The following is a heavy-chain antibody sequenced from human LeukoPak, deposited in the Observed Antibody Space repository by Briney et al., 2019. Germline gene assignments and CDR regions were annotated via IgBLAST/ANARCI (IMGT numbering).Heavy chain of an antibody. V-gene: IGHV3-21*01. CDR1: GFTFSSYS. D-gene: IGHD1-20*01. Sequence: GGSLRPSCAASGFTFSSYSMNWVRQAPGKGLEWVSSISSSSSYIYYADSVKGRFTISRDNAKNSLYLQMNSLRAEDTAVYYCARDRGLTGTNFDYWGQGTLVTVSS. J-gene: IGHJ4*02. CDR3: ARDRGLTGTNFDY. CDR2: ISSSSSYI.